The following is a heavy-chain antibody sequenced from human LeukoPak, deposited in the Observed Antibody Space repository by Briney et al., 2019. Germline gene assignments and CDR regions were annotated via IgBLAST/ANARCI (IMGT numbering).Heavy chain of an antibody. Sequence: GGSLRLSCAASGFTFSSYAMSWVRQAPGKGLEWVSAISGSGGSTYYVDSVKGRFTISRDNSKNTLYLQMNSLRAEDTAVYYCAKDGGYSYGYFSGRVGFDYWGQGTLVTVSS. CDR2: ISGSGGST. V-gene: IGHV3-23*01. D-gene: IGHD5-18*01. CDR3: AKDGGYSYGYFSGRVGFDY. CDR1: GFTFSSYA. J-gene: IGHJ4*02.